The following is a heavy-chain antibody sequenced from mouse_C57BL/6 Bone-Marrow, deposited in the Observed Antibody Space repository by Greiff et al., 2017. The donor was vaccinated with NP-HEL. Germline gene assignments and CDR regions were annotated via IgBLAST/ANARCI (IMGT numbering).Heavy chain of an antibody. Sequence: QVQLQQSGAELMKPGASVKLSCKATGYTFTGYWIEWVKPRPGHGLEWIGEILPGSGSTNYNEKFKGKATFTADTSSNTAYMQLSSLTTEDSAIYYCARSVFITTVVAPSGDYWGQGTSVTVSS. CDR3: ARSVFITTVVAPSGDY. D-gene: IGHD1-1*01. V-gene: IGHV1-9*01. CDR2: ILPGSGST. J-gene: IGHJ4*01. CDR1: GYTFTGYW.